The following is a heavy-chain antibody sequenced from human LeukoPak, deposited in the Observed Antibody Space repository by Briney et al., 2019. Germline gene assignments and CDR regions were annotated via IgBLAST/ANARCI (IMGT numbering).Heavy chain of an antibody. Sequence: ASVKVSCKASGYTFTSYGISWVRQAPGQGLEWMGWISAYNGNTNYAQKLQGRVTMTTDTSTSTAYMELRSLRSDDTAVYYCASTTYCGGDRSPIQNWFDPWGQGTLVTVSS. D-gene: IGHD2-21*02. J-gene: IGHJ5*02. CDR3: ASTTYCGGDRSPIQNWFDP. CDR1: GYTFTSYG. CDR2: ISAYNGNT. V-gene: IGHV1-18*01.